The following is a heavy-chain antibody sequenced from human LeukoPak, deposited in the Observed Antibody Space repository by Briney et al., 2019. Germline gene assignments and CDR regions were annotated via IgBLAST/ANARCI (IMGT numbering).Heavy chain of an antibody. CDR2: ISSSSSYI. Sequence: GGSLRLSCAASGFTFSSYSMNWVRQAPGKGLEWVSSISSSSSYIYYADSVKGRFTISRDNAKNSLYLQMNSLRAEDTAIYYCARMSGSRLPGYWGQGALVTVSS. J-gene: IGHJ4*02. D-gene: IGHD3-3*01. CDR1: GFTFSSYS. V-gene: IGHV3-21*01. CDR3: ARMSGSRLPGY.